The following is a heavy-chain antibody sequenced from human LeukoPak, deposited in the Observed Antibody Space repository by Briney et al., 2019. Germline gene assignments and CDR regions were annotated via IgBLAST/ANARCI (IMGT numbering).Heavy chain of an antibody. CDR1: GGSISSSSYY. CDR2: IYYSGST. J-gene: IGHJ3*02. V-gene: IGHV4-30-4*08. CDR3: ARVGIAAQGAFDI. D-gene: IGHD6-25*01. Sequence: IPSETLSLTCTVSGGSISSSSYYWGWIRQPPGKGLEWIGYIYYSGSTYYNPSLKSRVTISVDTSKNQFSLKLSSVTAADTAVYYCARVGIAAQGAFDIWGQGTMVTVSS.